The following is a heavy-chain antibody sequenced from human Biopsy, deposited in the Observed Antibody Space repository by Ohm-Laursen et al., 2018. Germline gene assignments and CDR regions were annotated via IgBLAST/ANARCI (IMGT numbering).Heavy chain of an antibody. CDR3: ARSVGIMAAPIDY. CDR1: GFIFSDYY. Sequence: GSLRLSCAASGFIFSDYYMSWIRQAPGKGLEWVSNINSVGTIYYADSVRGRFTISRDNAKNSLYLQMNSLRVEDTAVYYCARSVGIMAAPIDYWGQGTLVTASS. CDR2: INSVGTI. D-gene: IGHD3-16*01. J-gene: IGHJ4*02. V-gene: IGHV3-11*01.